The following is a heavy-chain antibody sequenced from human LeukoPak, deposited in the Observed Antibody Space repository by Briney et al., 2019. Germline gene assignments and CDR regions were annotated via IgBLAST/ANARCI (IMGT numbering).Heavy chain of an antibody. Sequence: SETLSLTCTVSGGSISSRSYYWGWIRQPPGKGLEWIGSIYYKGNTYLNPSLKSRVTISEDTSKNQFSLKLSSVTAADTAVYYCARGIAAGPFNWFDPWGQGTLVTVSS. CDR1: GGSISSRSYY. CDR3: ARGIAAGPFNWFDP. D-gene: IGHD6-13*01. V-gene: IGHV4-39*07. CDR2: IYYKGNT. J-gene: IGHJ5*02.